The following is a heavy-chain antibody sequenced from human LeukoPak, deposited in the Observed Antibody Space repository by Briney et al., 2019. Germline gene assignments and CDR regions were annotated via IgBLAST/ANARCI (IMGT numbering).Heavy chain of an antibody. J-gene: IGHJ4*02. CDR3: AKVRIGYSYGYFDY. CDR1: GFTFSSYA. D-gene: IGHD5-18*01. CDR2: ISGSGGST. Sequence: GGSLRLSCAASGFTFSSYAMSWVRQAPGKGLEWVSAISGSGGSTYYADSVKGRFTISRDNSKNTLYLQTNSLRAEDTAVYYCAKVRIGYSYGYFDYWGQGTLVTVSS. V-gene: IGHV3-23*01.